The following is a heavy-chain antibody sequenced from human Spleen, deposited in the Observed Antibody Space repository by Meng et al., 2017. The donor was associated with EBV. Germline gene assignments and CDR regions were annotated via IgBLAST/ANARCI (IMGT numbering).Heavy chain of an antibody. CDR1: GFSFSNYW. J-gene: IGHJ4*02. CDR2: TNEDGGIT. Sequence: EVYLVEAGGGLVQPGGSLRLSCAAAGFSFSNYWMHWVRQVPGKGLVWVSRTNEDGGITNYADSVKGRFTISRDNTKNTLYLQMNSLRAEDTAVYFCSRDLVGSDDDWGQGTLVTVSS. V-gene: IGHV3-74*01. CDR3: SRDLVGSDDD. D-gene: IGHD6-25*01.